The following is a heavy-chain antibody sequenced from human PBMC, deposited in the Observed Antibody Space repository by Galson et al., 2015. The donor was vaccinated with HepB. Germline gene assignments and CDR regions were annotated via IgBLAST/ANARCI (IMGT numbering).Heavy chain of an antibody. D-gene: IGHD6-13*01. Sequence: SVKVSCKASGYTFISYDFNWVRQATGQGLEWMGWMNPNSGNTGYAQKFQGRVTMTRNTSISTAYMELSSLRSEDTAVYYCARGRLPEAGYYYYMDVWGKGTTVTVSS. CDR2: MNPNSGNT. CDR3: ARGRLPEAGYYYYMDV. J-gene: IGHJ6*03. V-gene: IGHV1-8*01. CDR1: GYTFISYD.